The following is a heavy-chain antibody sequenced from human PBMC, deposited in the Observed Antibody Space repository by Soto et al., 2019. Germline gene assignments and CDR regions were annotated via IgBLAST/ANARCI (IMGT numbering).Heavy chain of an antibody. V-gene: IGHV3-30*18. CDR1: GFTFSSYG. CDR3: AKGSGIDYYYGMDV. Sequence: PVGSLRLSCAASGFTFSSYGMQWVRQAPGKGLEWVAVISYDGSNKYYADSVKGRFTISRDNSKNTLYLQMNSLRAEDTAVYYCAKGSGIDYYYGMDVWGQGTTVTVSS. D-gene: IGHD1-26*01. CDR2: ISYDGSNK. J-gene: IGHJ6*02.